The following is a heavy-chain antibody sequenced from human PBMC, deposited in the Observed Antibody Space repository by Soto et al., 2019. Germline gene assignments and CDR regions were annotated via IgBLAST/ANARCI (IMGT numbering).Heavy chain of an antibody. Sequence: SVKVSCKASGGTFSSYAISWVRQAPGQGLEWMGGIIPIFGTANYAQKFQGRVTITADESTSTAYMELSSLRSEDTAVYYCARVSRGCSSTSCCYYYGMDVWGQGTTVTVSS. J-gene: IGHJ6*02. CDR2: IIPIFGTA. D-gene: IGHD2-2*01. CDR1: GGTFSSYA. V-gene: IGHV1-69*13. CDR3: ARVSRGCSSTSCCYYYGMDV.